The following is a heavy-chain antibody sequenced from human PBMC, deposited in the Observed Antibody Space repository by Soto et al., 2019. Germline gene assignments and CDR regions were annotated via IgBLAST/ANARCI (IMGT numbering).Heavy chain of an antibody. CDR2: ISGSGGST. CDR3: AKDTGSGSGFYYDY. D-gene: IGHD3-22*01. J-gene: IGHJ4*02. V-gene: IGHV3-23*01. Sequence: GGSLRLSCAASGFSFSTSGMHWVRQVPGKGLEWVSGISGSGGSTYYAESVKGRFTISRDNSKNTLYLQMNSLRAEDTAVYYCAKDTGSGSGFYYDYWGQGTLVTVSS. CDR1: GFSFSTSG.